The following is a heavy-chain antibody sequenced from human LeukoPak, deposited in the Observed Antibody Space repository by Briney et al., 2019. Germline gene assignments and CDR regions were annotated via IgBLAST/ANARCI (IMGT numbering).Heavy chain of an antibody. J-gene: IGHJ3*02. CDR1: GGSFSGYY. Sequence: SETLSLTCAVYGGSFSGYYWSWIRQPPGKGLEWIGEINHSGGTNYNPSLKSRVTISVDTSKNQFSLKLSSVTAADTAVYYCASVMIGVPDVFFNMGGKGTMVPVSS. CDR3: ASVMIGVPDVFFNM. D-gene: IGHD3-22*01. V-gene: IGHV4-34*01. CDR2: INHSGGT.